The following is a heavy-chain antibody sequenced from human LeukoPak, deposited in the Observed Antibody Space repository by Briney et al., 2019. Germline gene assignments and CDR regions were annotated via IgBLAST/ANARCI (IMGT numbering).Heavy chain of an antibody. Sequence: PSETLSLTCTVSGGSISSYYWTWIRQPPGKGLEWIGQIYSSGSTNYNPSLTSRVTMSVDTSKNQFSLKLNSVTAADTALYFCSRRSSSTGWSFDYWGQGTLVAVSS. V-gene: IGHV4-59*08. D-gene: IGHD6-19*01. CDR2: IYSSGST. CDR1: GGSISSYY. J-gene: IGHJ4*02. CDR3: SRRSSSTGWSFDY.